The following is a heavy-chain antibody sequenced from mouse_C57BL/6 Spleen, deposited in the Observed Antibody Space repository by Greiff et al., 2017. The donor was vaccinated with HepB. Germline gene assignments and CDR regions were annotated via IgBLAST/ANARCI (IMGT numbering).Heavy chain of an antibody. Sequence: QVQLQQPGTELVKPGASVKLSCKASGYTFTSYLMHWVKQRPGQGLEWIGNINPSNGGTNYNEKFKSKATLTVDKSSSTAYMQLSSLTSEDSAVYYCARYLYGSSAWFAYWGQGTLVTVSA. D-gene: IGHD1-1*01. CDR2: INPSNGGT. J-gene: IGHJ3*01. CDR1: GYTFTSYL. CDR3: ARYLYGSSAWFAY. V-gene: IGHV1-53*01.